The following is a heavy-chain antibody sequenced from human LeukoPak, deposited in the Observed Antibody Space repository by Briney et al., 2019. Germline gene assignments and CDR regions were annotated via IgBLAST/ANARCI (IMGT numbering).Heavy chain of an antibody. CDR2: IYYSGST. J-gene: IGHJ3*02. CDR3: ARLSSGLAFDI. V-gene: IGHV4-59*01. D-gene: IGHD3-22*01. CDR1: GGSISSYY. Sequence: SSETLSLTCTVSGGSISSYYWSWIRQPPGKGLEWIGYIYYSGSTNYNPSLKSRVTISVDTSKNQFSLKLSSVTAADTAVYYCARLSSGLAFDIWGQGTMVTVSS.